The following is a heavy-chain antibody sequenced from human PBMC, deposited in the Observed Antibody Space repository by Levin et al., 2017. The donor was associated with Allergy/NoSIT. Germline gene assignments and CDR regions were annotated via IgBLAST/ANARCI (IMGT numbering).Heavy chain of an antibody. CDR2: INPSGGST. CDR1: GYTFTSYY. CDR3: ARVATSHYYDSSGYNDY. Sequence: GESLKISCKASGYTFTSYYMHWVRQAPGQGLEWMGIINPSGGSTSYAQKFQGRVTMTRDTSTSTVYMELSSLRSEDTAVYYCARVATSHYYDSSGYNDYWGQGTLVTVSS. J-gene: IGHJ4*02. V-gene: IGHV1-46*01. D-gene: IGHD3-22*01.